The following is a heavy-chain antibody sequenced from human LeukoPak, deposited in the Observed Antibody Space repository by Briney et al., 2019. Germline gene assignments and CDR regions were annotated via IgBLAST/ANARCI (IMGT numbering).Heavy chain of an antibody. CDR1: GDSVSTINGA. CDR3: ARDEGNTGWHTFDI. Sequence: SQTLSLTCGISGDSVSTINGAWNSVRQSPSRGLEWLGRTYYRSKWYYDYAVSVQGRITINPDTSKNQFFLQLSSVTPEDTAVYYCARDEGNTGWHTFDIWGQRTLITVSS. CDR2: TYYRSKWYY. V-gene: IGHV6-1*01. D-gene: IGHD6-19*01. J-gene: IGHJ4*02.